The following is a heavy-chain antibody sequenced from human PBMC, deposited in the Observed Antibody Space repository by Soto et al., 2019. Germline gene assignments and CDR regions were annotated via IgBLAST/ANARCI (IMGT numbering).Heavy chain of an antibody. CDR2: IYYSGSS. V-gene: IGHV4-39*01. CDR1: GGSITSSEYY. CDR3: AILPLNWRDADF. J-gene: IGHJ4*02. Sequence: PSETLSLTCTVSGGSITSSEYYWAWIRQPPGKGLQFVGTIYYSGSSYSNPSLKSRLSMSVDTSKNQFSLTMKSVTAADTGVYYCAILPLNWRDADFWGQGLLVTLS. D-gene: IGHD1-1*01.